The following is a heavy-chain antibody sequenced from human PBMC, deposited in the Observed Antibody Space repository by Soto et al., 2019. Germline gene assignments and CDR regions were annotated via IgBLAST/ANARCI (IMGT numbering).Heavy chain of an antibody. D-gene: IGHD6-19*01. CDR1: GDSIGGSHHF. J-gene: IGHJ5*02. CDR3: ARHYPVQWLAENWFDP. V-gene: IGHV4-39*01. Sequence: MSLTCCVSGDSIGGSHHFWGWARQPPGEGLEWIGRIYSSGTTYHNPSLKSRVTISVDASDNQVSLKQSSVTDADTAVYYWARHYPVQWLAENWFDPGAQGTRATVPS. CDR2: IYSSGTT.